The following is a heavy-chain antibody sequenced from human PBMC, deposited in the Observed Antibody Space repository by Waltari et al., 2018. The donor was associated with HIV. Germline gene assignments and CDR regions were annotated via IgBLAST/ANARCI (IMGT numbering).Heavy chain of an antibody. CDR2: MNTNTGDP. CDR3: ARSPAF. CDR1: GYTFNNYA. Sequence: QVQLVQSGSQLKKPGASLKISCKASGYTFNNYAMHWVRQAPGQGLEWMGWMNTNTGDPTDAQGFTGRFVFSLDTSMSTTYLQINTLKPEDSAVYYCARSPAFWGQGTLVIVSS. V-gene: IGHV7-4-1*02. J-gene: IGHJ4*02.